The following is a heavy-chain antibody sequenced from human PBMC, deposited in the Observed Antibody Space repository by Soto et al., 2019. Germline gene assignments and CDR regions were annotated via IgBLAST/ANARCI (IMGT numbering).Heavy chain of an antibody. V-gene: IGHV2-5*01. CDR3: AHSLPMTPWDWFDP. CDR1: GFSLSTSGVG. Sequence: QITLKESGPTLVKPTQTLTLTCTFSGFSLSTSGVGVGWIRQPPGKALEWLALIYWNDDKRYSPSLKSRLTITKDTSKNQVVLTMTNMDPVDTATDYCAHSLPMTPWDWFDPWGQGTLVTVSS. D-gene: IGHD2-15*01. J-gene: IGHJ5*02. CDR2: IYWNDDK.